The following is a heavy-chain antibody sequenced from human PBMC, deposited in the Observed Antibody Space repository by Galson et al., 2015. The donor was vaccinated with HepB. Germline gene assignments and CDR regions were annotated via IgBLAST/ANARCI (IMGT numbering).Heavy chain of an antibody. CDR3: RFVAGNWFDS. V-gene: IGHV3-74*01. CDR1: GFTFSSYW. CDR2: INSDGSNK. J-gene: IGHJ5*01. D-gene: IGHD2-21*01. Sequence: SLRLSCAASGFTFSSYWMHWVRQAPGKGLVWVSRINSDGSNKSYADSVKGRFTISRDNAKNTLYLQMNSLRAEDTAVYYCRFVAGNWFDSWGQGTLVTVSS.